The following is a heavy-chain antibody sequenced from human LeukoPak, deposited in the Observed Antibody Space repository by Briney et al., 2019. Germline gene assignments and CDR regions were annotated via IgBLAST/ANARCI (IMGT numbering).Heavy chain of an antibody. CDR2: IRSKAYGGAA. D-gene: IGHD6-6*01. Sequence: GGSLRLSCTASGFTFGDYALSWVRQAPGKGLEWVGFIRSKAYGGAAEYAASVKGRFTISRDDSKSIAYLQMNSLKTEDTALYYCSRDADRPANSNFDYWGQGTLVTVSS. V-gene: IGHV3-49*04. CDR3: SRDADRPANSNFDY. J-gene: IGHJ4*02. CDR1: GFTFGDYA.